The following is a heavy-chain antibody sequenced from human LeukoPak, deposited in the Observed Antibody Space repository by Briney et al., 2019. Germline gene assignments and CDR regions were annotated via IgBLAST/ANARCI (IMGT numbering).Heavy chain of an antibody. CDR1: GSTFSRYW. CDR2: INSDGSST. V-gene: IGHV3-74*01. Sequence: GGSLRLSCAASGSTFSRYWMRWARQPPGEGLVWVSHINSDGSSTSYADSVKGRFTISRDNAKNTVYLQMNSLRVEDTAVYYCASETYYYGSGSYYKGQLWGQGTLVTVSS. CDR3: ASETYYYGSGSYYKGQL. D-gene: IGHD3-10*01. J-gene: IGHJ4*02.